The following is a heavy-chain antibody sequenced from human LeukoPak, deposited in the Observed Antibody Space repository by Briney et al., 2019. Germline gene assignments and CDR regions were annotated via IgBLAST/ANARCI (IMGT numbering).Heavy chain of an antibody. CDR2: ISGSGGST. CDR3: LGYYDSSGYNYLDY. D-gene: IGHD3-22*01. J-gene: IGHJ4*02. CDR1: GFTFSSYA. Sequence: PGGSLRLSCAASGFTFSSYAMSWVRQAPGKGLEWVSAISGSGGSTYYADSVRGRFTISRDNSKNTLYLQMNSLRAEDTAVYYCLGYYDSSGYNYLDYWGQGTLVTVSS. V-gene: IGHV3-23*01.